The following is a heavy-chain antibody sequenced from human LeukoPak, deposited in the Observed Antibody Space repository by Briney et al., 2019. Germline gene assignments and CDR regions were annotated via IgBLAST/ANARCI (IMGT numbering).Heavy chain of an antibody. J-gene: IGHJ3*02. Sequence: PSETLSLTCTVSGGSISSGGYYWHWIRQPPGKGLEWIGYIYHSGSTYYNPSLKSRVTISVDRSKNQFSLKLSSVTAADTAVYYCARGLRLERTIDVFDIWGQGTMVTVSS. V-gene: IGHV4-30-2*01. CDR2: IYHSGST. CDR1: GGSISSGGYY. D-gene: IGHD1-1*01. CDR3: ARGLRLERTIDVFDI.